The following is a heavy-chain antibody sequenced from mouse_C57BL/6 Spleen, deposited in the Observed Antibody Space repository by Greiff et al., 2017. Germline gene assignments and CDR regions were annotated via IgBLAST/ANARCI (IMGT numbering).Heavy chain of an antibody. CDR3: TASVTGTYYFDY. V-gene: IGHV1-15*01. J-gene: IGHJ2*01. D-gene: IGHD4-1*01. CDR2: IDPETGGT. Sequence: QLQQSGAELVRPGASVTLSCKASGYTFTDYEMHWVKQTPVHGLEWIGAIDPETGGTAYNQKFKGKAILTADKSSSTAYMELRSLTSEDSAVYYCTASVTGTYYFDYWGQGTTLTVSS. CDR1: GYTFTDYE.